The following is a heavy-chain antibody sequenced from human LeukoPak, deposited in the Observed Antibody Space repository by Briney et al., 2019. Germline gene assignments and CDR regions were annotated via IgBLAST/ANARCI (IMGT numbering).Heavy chain of an antibody. CDR3: ARITMVRSRYYYYYMDV. CDR2: IYYRGYT. V-gene: IGHV4-34*01. D-gene: IGHD3-10*01. J-gene: IGHJ6*03. Sequence: PSETLSLTCGVYGGSFSNYYWSWIRQPPGKGLEWIASIYYRGYTYYNPSLKSRITISVDTSKNQFSLKLSSVTAADTAVYYCARITMVRSRYYYYYMDVWGKGTTVTVSS. CDR1: GGSFSNYY.